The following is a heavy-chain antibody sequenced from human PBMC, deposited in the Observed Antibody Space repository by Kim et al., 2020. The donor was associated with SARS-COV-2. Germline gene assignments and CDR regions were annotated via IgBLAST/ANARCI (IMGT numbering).Heavy chain of an antibody. D-gene: IGHD1-1*01. V-gene: IGHV1-69*13. Sequence: SVKVSCKASGGTFSSYAISWVRQAPGQGLEWMGGIIPIFGTANYAQKFQGRVTITADESTSTAYMELSSLRSEDTAVYYCARSKSRYISSDYWGQGTLVTVSS. CDR3: ARSKSRYISSDY. CDR2: IIPIFGTA. CDR1: GGTFSSYA. J-gene: IGHJ4*02.